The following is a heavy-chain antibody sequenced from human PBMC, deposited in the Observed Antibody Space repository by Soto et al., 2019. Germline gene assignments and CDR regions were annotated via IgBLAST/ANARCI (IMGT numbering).Heavy chain of an antibody. Sequence: QVQLVQSGAEVKKPGSSVTVSCKASGGTFSSNTISWGRQAPGQGLEWMAGISPIFGTPIYAQKFQDRVTITADDSTMTAYMEMNRLTSEDTAVYYCARVVVGSRLSLDYWGQGTLVTISS. CDR2: ISPIFGTP. V-gene: IGHV1-69*01. CDR3: ARVVVGSRLSLDY. D-gene: IGHD1-26*01. CDR1: GGTFSSNT. J-gene: IGHJ4*02.